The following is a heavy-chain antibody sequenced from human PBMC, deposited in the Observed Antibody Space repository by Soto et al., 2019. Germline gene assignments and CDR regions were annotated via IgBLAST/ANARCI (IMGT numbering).Heavy chain of an antibody. CDR2: ISGSGGST. Sequence: GGSLRLSCAASGFTFSSYAMSWVRQAPGKGLEWVSAISGSGGSTYYADSVKGRFTISRDNSKNTLYLQMNSLRAEDTAVYYCAKALQFNWNDFYYFDYWGQGTLVTVSS. J-gene: IGHJ4*02. CDR1: GFTFSSYA. D-gene: IGHD1-1*01. V-gene: IGHV3-23*01. CDR3: AKALQFNWNDFYYFDY.